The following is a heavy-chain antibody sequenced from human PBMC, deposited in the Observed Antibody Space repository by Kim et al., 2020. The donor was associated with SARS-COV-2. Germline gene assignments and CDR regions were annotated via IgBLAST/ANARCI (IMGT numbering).Heavy chain of an antibody. CDR2: ISSSSSTI. CDR1: GFTFSSYS. Sequence: GGSLRLSCAASGFTFSSYSMNWVRQAPGKGLEWVSYISSSSSTIYYADSVKGRFTISRDNAKNSLYLQMNSLRDEDTAVYYCARDLRYFDWSIWGSFDYWGQGTLVTVSS. J-gene: IGHJ4*02. D-gene: IGHD3-9*01. CDR3: ARDLRYFDWSIWGSFDY. V-gene: IGHV3-48*02.